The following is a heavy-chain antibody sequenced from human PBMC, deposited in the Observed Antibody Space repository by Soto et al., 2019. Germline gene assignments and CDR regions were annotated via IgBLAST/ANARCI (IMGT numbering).Heavy chain of an antibody. CDR2: ISSSTSTI. Sequence: EVQLVESGGHLVQPGGSLRLSCAASGFTFSSYSMNWVRQAPGKGLEWVSYISSSTSTIYYADSVKGRFTISRDNAKNSLYLQMNSLRAEDTAVYYCARDLYGDYIFYYCGQGTLVTVSS. D-gene: IGHD4-17*01. V-gene: IGHV3-48*01. CDR1: GFTFSSYS. CDR3: ARDLYGDYIFYY. J-gene: IGHJ4*02.